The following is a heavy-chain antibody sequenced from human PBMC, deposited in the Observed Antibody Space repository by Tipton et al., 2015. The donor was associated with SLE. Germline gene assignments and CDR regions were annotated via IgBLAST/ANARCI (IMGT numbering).Heavy chain of an antibody. D-gene: IGHD3-16*02. J-gene: IGHJ4*02. Sequence: TLSLTCTVSGVSITTGAYWTWIRQHPGKGLEWIGYINYSGSTHYNPSLNSRGTIPVDTSKNHFSLILSSVSAADTAVYYCARGRVDYIRGTYRPSSFDYWGQGTQVTVSS. V-gene: IGHV4-31*03. CDR3: ARGRVDYIRGTYRPSSFDY. CDR2: INYSGST. CDR1: GVSITTGAY.